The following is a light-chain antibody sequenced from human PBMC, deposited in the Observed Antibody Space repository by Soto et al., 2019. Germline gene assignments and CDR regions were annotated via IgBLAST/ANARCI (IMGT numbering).Light chain of an antibody. J-gene: IGKJ4*01. V-gene: IGKV2D-29*01. Sequence: DIVMTQTPLSLSVTPGQPASISCKSTQSLLHSDGKTYFYWYLQKPGRPPQILIYEVSNRFPRVPDMCSGSGSGTDFTLRISPVESEDVGTYDCIQNVQAPLNFGGGAKVEIK. CDR1: QSLLHSDGKTY. CDR2: EVS. CDR3: IQNVQAPLN.